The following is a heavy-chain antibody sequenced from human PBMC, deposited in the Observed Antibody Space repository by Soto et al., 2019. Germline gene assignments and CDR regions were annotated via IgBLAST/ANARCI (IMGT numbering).Heavy chain of an antibody. V-gene: IGHV3-30*03. CDR2: ISYDGGTT. CDR1: GFTFSSYG. CDR3: ARRKYLDY. D-gene: IGHD6-6*01. J-gene: IGHJ4*02. Sequence: SLRLSCAASGFTFSSYGMHWVRQAPGKGLEWVAVISYDGGTTDYAAPVKGRFTISRDDSKNTLYLQMNSLETEDTAVYFCARRKYLDYWGQGTLVTVSS.